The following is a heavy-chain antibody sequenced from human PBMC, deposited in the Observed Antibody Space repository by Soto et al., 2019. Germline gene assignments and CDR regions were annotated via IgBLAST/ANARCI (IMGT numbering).Heavy chain of an antibody. V-gene: IGHV1-8*01. CDR3: AREGGKAVAGRPGIDY. D-gene: IGHD6-19*01. CDR2: MNPNSGNT. CDR1: GYTFTSYD. J-gene: IGHJ4*02. Sequence: QVPLVQSGAEVKKPGASVKVSCKASGYTFTSYDINWVRQATGQGLEWMGWMNPNSGNTGYAQKFQGRVTMTRNTSISTAYMELSSLRSEDTAVYYCAREGGKAVAGRPGIDYWGQGTLVTVSS.